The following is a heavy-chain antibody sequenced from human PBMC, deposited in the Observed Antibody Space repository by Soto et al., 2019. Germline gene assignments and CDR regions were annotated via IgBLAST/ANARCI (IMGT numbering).Heavy chain of an antibody. Sequence: EVQLLESGGGLVQPGGSLRLSCAASGFTFSSYALNWVRQAPGKGLAWVSVISGSGDNTYYADSVKGRFTISRDNSKNTQYLQMNSLRAEDTAVYYCAKDLGTVDFWSAYSTYYYMDVWGKGTTVTVSS. CDR2: ISGSGDNT. V-gene: IGHV3-23*01. CDR3: AKDLGTVDFWSAYSTYYYMDV. CDR1: GFTFSSYA. J-gene: IGHJ6*03. D-gene: IGHD3-3*01.